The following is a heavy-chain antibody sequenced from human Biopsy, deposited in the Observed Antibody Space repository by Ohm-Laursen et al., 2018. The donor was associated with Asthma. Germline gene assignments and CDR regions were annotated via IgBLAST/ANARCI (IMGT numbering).Heavy chain of an antibody. J-gene: IGHJ6*02. Sequence: ASVKVSSNTSGYTFNSAGITWVRQAPGQGLEWTGWISVYNGNTKVAQKLQDRVTMITDTSTSTAYMELRSLRSDDTAVYFCARAVDYSHYYGIDVWGQGTTVTVS. CDR1: GYTFNSAG. D-gene: IGHD3-10*01. V-gene: IGHV1-18*01. CDR2: ISVYNGNT. CDR3: ARAVDYSHYYGIDV.